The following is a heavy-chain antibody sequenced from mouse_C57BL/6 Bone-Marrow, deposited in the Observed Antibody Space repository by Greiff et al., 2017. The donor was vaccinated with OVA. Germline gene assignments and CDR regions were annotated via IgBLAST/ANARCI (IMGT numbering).Heavy chain of an antibody. J-gene: IGHJ2*01. D-gene: IGHD1-1*01. Sequence: VQLKESGAELARPGASVKLSCKASGYTFTSYGISWVKQRTGQGLEWIGEIYPRSGNTYYNEKFKGKATLTADKSSSTAYMELRSLTSEDSAVYFCAREATVVAPFDYWGQGTTLTVSS. V-gene: IGHV1-81*01. CDR3: AREATVVAPFDY. CDR1: GYTFTSYG. CDR2: IYPRSGNT.